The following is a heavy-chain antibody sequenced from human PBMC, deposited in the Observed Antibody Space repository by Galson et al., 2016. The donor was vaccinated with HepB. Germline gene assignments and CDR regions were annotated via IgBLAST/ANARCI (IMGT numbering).Heavy chain of an antibody. CDR3: ASQYYDRSSYPRCYEYCQY. J-gene: IGHJ1*01. CDR1: GFTFSFYG. V-gene: IGHV3-30*03. Sequence: SLRLSCAASGFTFSFYGMHWVRQSPGKGLEWVAFISYDGSDIYYKDSVKGRFTISRDNSWNTLYLQMNTLRAEDTDVYYCASQYYDRSSYPRCYEYCQYWGQETLVTVYS. D-gene: IGHD3-22*01. CDR2: ISYDGSDI.